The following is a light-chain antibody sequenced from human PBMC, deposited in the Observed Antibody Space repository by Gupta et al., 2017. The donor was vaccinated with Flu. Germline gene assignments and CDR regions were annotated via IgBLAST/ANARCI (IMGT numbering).Light chain of an antibody. CDR1: SSDVGGYNY. CDR3: CSYAGSYTWV. Sequence: QSALTQPRSVSGSPGQSVTISCTGTSSDVGGYNYVSWYQQHPGKAPKLMIYEVSKRPSGVPDRFSGSKSGNTASLTISGLQADDEADYYCCSYAGSYTWVFGGGTKLTVL. V-gene: IGLV2-11*01. CDR2: EVS. J-gene: IGLJ3*02.